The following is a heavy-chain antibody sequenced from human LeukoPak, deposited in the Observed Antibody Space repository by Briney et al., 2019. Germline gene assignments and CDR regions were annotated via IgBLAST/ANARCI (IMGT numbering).Heavy chain of an antibody. CDR3: ARELRRGTLDY. J-gene: IGHJ4*02. CDR1: GFTFSSYW. CDR2: INSDGSTT. Sequence: GGSLRLSCAASGFTFSSYWMHWVRQAPGKGLVWVSRINSDGSTTNYADSVKGRFTISRDNAKNTLYLQMNSLRAEDTAVYYCARELRRGTLDYWGEGDLGTVSS. V-gene: IGHV3-74*01. D-gene: IGHD1-1*01.